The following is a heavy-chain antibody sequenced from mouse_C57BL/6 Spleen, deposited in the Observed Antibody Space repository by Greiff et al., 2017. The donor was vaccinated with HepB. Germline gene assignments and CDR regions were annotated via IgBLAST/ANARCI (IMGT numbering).Heavy chain of an antibody. J-gene: IGHJ3*01. CDR3: TRIHYYGSSHFAY. D-gene: IGHD1-1*01. V-gene: IGHV1-15*01. Sequence: QVQLQQSGAELVRPGASVTLSCKASGYTFTDYEMHWVKQTPVHGLEWIGAIDPETGGTAYNQKFKGKAILTADKSSSTAYMELRSLTSEDSAVYYCTRIHYYGSSHFAYWGQGTLVTVSA. CDR1: GYTFTDYE. CDR2: IDPETGGT.